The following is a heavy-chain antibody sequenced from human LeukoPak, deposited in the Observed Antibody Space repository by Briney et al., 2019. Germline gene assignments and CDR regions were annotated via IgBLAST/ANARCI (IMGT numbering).Heavy chain of an antibody. Sequence: ASVKVSCKASGYTFTNYGISWVRQAPGQGLEWMGWISAYNGNTNYAQKVQGRVTITADESTSTAYMELSSLRSEDTAVYYCASVGGAAENPLIDYWGQGTLVTVSS. CDR1: GYTFTNYG. CDR3: ASVGGAAENPLIDY. J-gene: IGHJ4*02. V-gene: IGHV1-18*01. CDR2: ISAYNGNT. D-gene: IGHD2-15*01.